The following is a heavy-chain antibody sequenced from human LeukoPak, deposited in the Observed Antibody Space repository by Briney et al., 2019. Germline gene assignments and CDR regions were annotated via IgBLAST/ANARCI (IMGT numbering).Heavy chain of an antibody. CDR2: IYYSGST. V-gene: IGHV4-30-4*08. J-gene: IGHJ3*02. CDR1: GGSISVGTYY. CDR3: ARDRDGYNLDAFDI. D-gene: IGHD5-24*01. Sequence: SQTLSLTCTVSGGSISVGTYYWSWIRQPPGKGLGWIGYIYYSGSTYYNPSLKSRVPISVDTSKNQFSLKLSSVTAADTAVFYCARDRDGYNLDAFDIWGQGTMVTVSS.